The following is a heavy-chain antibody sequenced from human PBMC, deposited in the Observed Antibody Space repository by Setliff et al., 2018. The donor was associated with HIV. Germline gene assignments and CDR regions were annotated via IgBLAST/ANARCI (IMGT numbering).Heavy chain of an antibody. CDR1: GDSINTHY. CDR3: ASGDGYRSNDAYYDTEMDV. Sequence: PSETLSLTCTVSGDSINTHYWSWVRQPPGKGLEWIGYIYNSGYSNSKPSLKSRVTMSLDTSKNQFSLELTSVTAADTAVYFCASGDGYRSNDAYYDTEMDVWGQGITVTVSS. D-gene: IGHD5-12*01. J-gene: IGHJ6*02. CDR2: IYNSGYS. V-gene: IGHV4-59*11.